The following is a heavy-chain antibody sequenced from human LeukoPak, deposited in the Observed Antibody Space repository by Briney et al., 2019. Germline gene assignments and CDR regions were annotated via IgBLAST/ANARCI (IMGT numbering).Heavy chain of an antibody. J-gene: IGHJ4*02. CDR3: AREVDTAMGNPFDY. V-gene: IGHV4-59*01. CDR1: GGSISSYY. D-gene: IGHD5-18*01. Sequence: PSETLSLTCTVSGGSISSYYWSWIRQPPGKGLEWIGYIYYSGSTNYNPSHKSRVTISVDTSKNQFSLKLSSVTAADTAVYYCAREVDTAMGNPFDYWGQGTLVTVSS. CDR2: IYYSGST.